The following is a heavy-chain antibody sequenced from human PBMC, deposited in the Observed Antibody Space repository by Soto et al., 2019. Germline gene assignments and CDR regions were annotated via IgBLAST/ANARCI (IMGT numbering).Heavy chain of an antibody. J-gene: IGHJ3*02. V-gene: IGHV3-23*01. CDR2: ISGNGFST. Sequence: PGGSLRRSFAATGFTFSTYAMSWVRQAPGKGLEWVSAISGNGFSTYYADSVKGRFTISRDNSIDRLYMQMNSLRTEDTAVYYCAHPRGYGVFDAYDIWGQGAMVTVSS. CDR3: AHPRGYGVFDAYDI. CDR1: GFTFSTYA. D-gene: IGHD4-17*01.